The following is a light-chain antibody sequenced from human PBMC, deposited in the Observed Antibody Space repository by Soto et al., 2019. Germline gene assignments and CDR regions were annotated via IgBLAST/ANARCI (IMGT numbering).Light chain of an antibody. CDR3: SSYTSTSTPSDV. Sequence: QSVLTQPASVSGSPGQTITISCTGTSRDVGGYNYVSWYQQHPGTAPKLMLYEVSYRPSGVSDRFSGAKSGNTASLTISGLQAEDEADYYCSSYTSTSTPSDVFGTGTKLTVL. J-gene: IGLJ1*01. CDR2: EVS. V-gene: IGLV2-14*01. CDR1: SRDVGGYNY.